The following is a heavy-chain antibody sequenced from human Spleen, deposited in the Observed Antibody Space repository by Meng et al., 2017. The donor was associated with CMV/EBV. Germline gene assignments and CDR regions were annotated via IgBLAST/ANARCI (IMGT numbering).Heavy chain of an antibody. J-gene: IGHJ5*02. CDR3: ARAGYSGSCSLRGWFDP. CDR1: GFTFSSYD. Sequence: GESLKISCAASGFTFSSYDMHWVRQATGKGLEWVSAIGTAGDTYYPDSVKGRFTISRENAKNSLYLQMNSLRAGDTAVYYCARAGYSGSCSLRGWFDPWGQGTLVTVSS. CDR2: IGTAGDT. V-gene: IGHV3-13*01. D-gene: IGHD1-26*01.